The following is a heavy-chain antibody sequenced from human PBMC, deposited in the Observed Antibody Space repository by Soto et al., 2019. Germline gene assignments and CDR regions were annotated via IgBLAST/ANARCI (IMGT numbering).Heavy chain of an antibody. D-gene: IGHD2-15*01. CDR3: AREEVAATPTFDY. CDR2: ISYDGSNK. Sequence: QVQLVESGGGVVQPGRSLRLSCAASGFTFSSYAMHWVRQAPGKGLGWVAVISYDGSNKYYADSVKGRFTISRDNSKNTLYLQMNSLRAEDTSVYYCAREEVAATPTFDYWGQGTLVTVSS. V-gene: IGHV3-30-3*01. CDR1: GFTFSSYA. J-gene: IGHJ4*02.